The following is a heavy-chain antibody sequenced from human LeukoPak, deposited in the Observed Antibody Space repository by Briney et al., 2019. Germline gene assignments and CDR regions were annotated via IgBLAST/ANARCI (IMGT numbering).Heavy chain of an antibody. D-gene: IGHD1-26*01. V-gene: IGHV3-69-1*02. J-gene: IGHJ4*02. Sequence: GGSLRLSCAASGFTFSDYEMNWVRQAPGKGLEWVSYLSSSGNAYYADSVKGRFTISRDNSKNSLYLQMTSLRAEDTAVYYCASGRGSYSPDYWGQGTLVTVSS. CDR1: GFTFSDYE. CDR3: ASGRGSYSPDY. CDR2: LSSSGNA.